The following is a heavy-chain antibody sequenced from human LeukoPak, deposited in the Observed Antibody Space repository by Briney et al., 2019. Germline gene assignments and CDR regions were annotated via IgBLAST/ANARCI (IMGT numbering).Heavy chain of an antibody. V-gene: IGHV4-34*01. CDR1: GGSFSGYY. D-gene: IGHD6-13*01. CDR2: INHSGST. Sequence: TASETLSLTCAVYGGSFSGYYWSWIRQPPGKGLEWIGEINHSGSTNYNPSLKSRVTISVDTSKNQFSLKLSSVTAADTAVYYCARGYSSSWYVDYWGQGTLVTVSS. CDR3: ARGYSSSWYVDY. J-gene: IGHJ4*02.